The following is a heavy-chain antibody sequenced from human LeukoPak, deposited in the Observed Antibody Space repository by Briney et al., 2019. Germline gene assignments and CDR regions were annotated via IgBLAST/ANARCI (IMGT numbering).Heavy chain of an antibody. J-gene: IGHJ1*01. V-gene: IGHV1-46*01. CDR1: GYTFTSYY. Sequence: ASVKVSCKASGYTFTSYYMHWVRQAPGQGLEWMGIINPSGGSTSYAQKFQGRVTMTRDMSTSTVYMELSSLRSEDTAVYYCARGNHYYDSSAYLAWESFQHWGQGTLVTVSS. CDR3: ARGNHYYDSSAYLAWESFQH. D-gene: IGHD3-22*01. CDR2: INPSGGST.